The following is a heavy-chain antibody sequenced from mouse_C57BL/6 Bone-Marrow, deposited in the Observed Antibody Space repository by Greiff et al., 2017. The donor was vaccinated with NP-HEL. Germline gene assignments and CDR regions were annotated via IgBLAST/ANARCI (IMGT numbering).Heavy chain of an antibody. CDR3: ARHEDPIYYYGSSYIYYYAMDY. CDR2: FYPGSGSI. CDR1: GYTFTEYT. J-gene: IGHJ4*01. Sequence: QVQLQQSGAELVKPGASVKLSCKASGYTFTEYTIHWVKQRSGQGLEWIGRFYPGSGSIKYNEKFKDKATLTADKSSSTVYMELSRMTSEDSAVYFCARHEDPIYYYGSSYIYYYAMDYWGQGTSVTVSS. V-gene: IGHV1-62-2*01. D-gene: IGHD1-1*01.